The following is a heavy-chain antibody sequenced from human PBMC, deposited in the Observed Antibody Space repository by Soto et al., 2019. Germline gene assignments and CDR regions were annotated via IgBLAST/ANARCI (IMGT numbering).Heavy chain of an antibody. V-gene: IGHV6-1*01. D-gene: IGHD2-2*01. CDR2: TYYRSKWYN. CDR1: GDSVSSNSAA. J-gene: IGHJ6*03. CDR3: ARDTVVVPAAIYYYYYMDV. Sequence: SQTLSLTCAISGDSVSSNSAAWNWIRQSPSRGLEWLGRTYYRSKWYNDYAVSVKSRITINPDTSKNQFSLQLNSVTPEDTAVYYCARDTVVVPAAIYYYYYMDVWGKGTTVTVSS.